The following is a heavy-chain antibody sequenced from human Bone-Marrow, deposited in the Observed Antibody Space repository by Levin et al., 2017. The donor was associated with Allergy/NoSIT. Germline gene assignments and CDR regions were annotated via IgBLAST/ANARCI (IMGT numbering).Heavy chain of an antibody. CDR3: AKPRYSYGYLFSDLED. J-gene: IGHJ4*02. Sequence: SCAASGFTFDDYAMHWVRQAPGKGLEWVSGISWNSGSIGYADSVKGRFTISRDNAKNSLYLQMNSLRAEDTALYYCAKPRYSYGYLFSDLEDWGQGTLVTVSS. CDR1: GFTFDDYA. D-gene: IGHD5-18*01. V-gene: IGHV3-9*01. CDR2: ISWNSGSI.